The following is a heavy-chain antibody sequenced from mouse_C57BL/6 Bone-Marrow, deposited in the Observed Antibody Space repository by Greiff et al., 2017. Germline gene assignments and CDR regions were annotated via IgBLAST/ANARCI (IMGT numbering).Heavy chain of an antibody. CDR3: ARNYGSSYPYARDY. Sequence: QVQLQQPGAELVKPGASVKLSCTASGYTFTSYWMHWVKQRPGQGLEWIGMIHPNSGSTNYNEKFKSKATLTVDKSSSTAYMQLSSLTSEDSAVYYCARNYGSSYPYARDYWGQGTSVTVSS. D-gene: IGHD1-1*01. CDR1: GYTFTSYW. CDR2: IHPNSGST. V-gene: IGHV1-64*01. J-gene: IGHJ4*01.